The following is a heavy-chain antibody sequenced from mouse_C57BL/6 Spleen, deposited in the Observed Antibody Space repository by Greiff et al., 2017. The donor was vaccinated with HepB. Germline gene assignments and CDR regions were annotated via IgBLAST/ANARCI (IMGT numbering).Heavy chain of an antibody. V-gene: IGHV2-5*01. Sequence: QVQLKESGPGLVQPSQSLSITCTVSGFSLTSYGVHWVRQSPGQGLEWLGVIWRGGSTDYNAAFMSRLSITKDNSTSQVIFKMNSLQADDTAIYSCAKNGGATDYAMDDWGQGTSVTVSS. CDR3: AKNGGATDYAMDD. CDR2: IWRGGST. J-gene: IGHJ4*01. CDR1: GFSLTSYG.